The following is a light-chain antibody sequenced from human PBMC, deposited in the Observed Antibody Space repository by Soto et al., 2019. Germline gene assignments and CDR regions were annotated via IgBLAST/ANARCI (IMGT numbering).Light chain of an antibody. J-gene: IGKJ1*01. CDR1: QNVRTF. V-gene: IGKV3-11*01. Sequence: EVVLTHSPATLSLSPGERATLPCRASQNVRTFLDWYQQKPGQAPRLLIYGASNRATGIPARFSGSGSGTDFTLTISSLEPEDFAVYYCQQHSHWPPWTFGQGTRVEIQ. CDR3: QQHSHWPPWT. CDR2: GAS.